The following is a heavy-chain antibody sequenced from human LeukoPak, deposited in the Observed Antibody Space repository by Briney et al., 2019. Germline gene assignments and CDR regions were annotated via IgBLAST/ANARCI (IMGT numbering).Heavy chain of an antibody. CDR3: ARHAALWFGETTYFDY. D-gene: IGHD3-10*01. Sequence: SETLSLTCTVSAGSISSYYWSWIRQPPGKGLEWIGYVYYSGSTNYNPSLKSRVTISVDTSKNQFSLKLSSVTAADTAVYYCARHAALWFGETTYFDYRGQGTLVTVSS. J-gene: IGHJ4*02. CDR2: VYYSGST. V-gene: IGHV4-59*08. CDR1: AGSISSYY.